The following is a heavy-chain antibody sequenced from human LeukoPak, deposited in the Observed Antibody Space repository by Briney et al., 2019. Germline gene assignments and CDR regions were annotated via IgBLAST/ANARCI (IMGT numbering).Heavy chain of an antibody. D-gene: IGHD5-12*01. V-gene: IGHV3-11*04. Sequence: GGSLRLSCAASGFTFSDYYMSWIRQAPGEGLEWVSYISSSGSTIHYADSVKGRFTVSRDNAKKSLYLQMNSLRAEDTAVYYCAGERGDSGYDYPTNNWFDPWGQGTLVTVSS. CDR2: ISSSGSTI. J-gene: IGHJ5*02. CDR1: GFTFSDYY. CDR3: AGERGDSGYDYPTNNWFDP.